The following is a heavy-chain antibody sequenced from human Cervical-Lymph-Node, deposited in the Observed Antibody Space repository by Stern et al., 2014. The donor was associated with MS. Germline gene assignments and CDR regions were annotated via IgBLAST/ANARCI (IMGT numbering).Heavy chain of an antibody. J-gene: IGHJ5*01. D-gene: IGHD2-2*01. Sequence: VHLVESGPGLVKPSETLSLTCTVSGGSIYNYYWTWIRQPPGKGLEWIGHIDYSGSTNYNPSLESRVTMSVASSKNEFSLILTAVTAADTAVYYCARALRNAYTWFDPWGQGTLVTVSS. CDR2: IDYSGST. V-gene: IGHV4-59*01. CDR1: GGSIYNYY. CDR3: ARALRNAYTWFDP.